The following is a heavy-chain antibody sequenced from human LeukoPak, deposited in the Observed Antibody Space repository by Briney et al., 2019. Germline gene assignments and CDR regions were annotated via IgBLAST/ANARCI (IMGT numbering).Heavy chain of an antibody. CDR3: ASRPRGSFDY. Sequence: SETLSLTCAVYGGSLSGYYWSWIRQPPGKGLEWIGEINHSGSTNYNPSLKSRVTISVDTSKNQFSLKLSSVTAADTAVYYCASRPRGSFDYWGQGTLVTVSS. J-gene: IGHJ4*02. V-gene: IGHV4-34*01. CDR1: GGSLSGYY. CDR2: INHSGST.